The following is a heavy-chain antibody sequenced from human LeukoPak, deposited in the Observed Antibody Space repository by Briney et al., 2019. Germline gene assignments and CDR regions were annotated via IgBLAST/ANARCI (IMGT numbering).Heavy chain of an antibody. Sequence: PGRSLRLSCAASGFTFDDYAMHWVRQAPGKGPEWVSGISWNSGSIGYADSVKGRFTISRDNAKNSLYLQMNSLRAEDTALYYCAKARGPMGGQGTLVTVSS. V-gene: IGHV3-9*01. CDR1: GFTFDDYA. D-gene: IGHD3-10*01. CDR3: AKARGPM. CDR2: ISWNSGSI. J-gene: IGHJ4*02.